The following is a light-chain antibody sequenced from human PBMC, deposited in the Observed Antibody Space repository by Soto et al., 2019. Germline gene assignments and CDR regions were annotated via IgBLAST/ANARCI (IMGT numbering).Light chain of an antibody. CDR1: SSDVGGYNY. CDR2: DVS. CDR3: SSYTSSSICV. Sequence: QSVLTQPASVSGSPGQSITISRTGTSSDVGGYNYVSWYQQHPGKVPKLMIYDVSNQPSGVSYRFFGSKSGNTASLTISGLQADDEADYYCSSYTSSSICVFGTWTKVTVL. V-gene: IGLV2-14*03. J-gene: IGLJ1*01.